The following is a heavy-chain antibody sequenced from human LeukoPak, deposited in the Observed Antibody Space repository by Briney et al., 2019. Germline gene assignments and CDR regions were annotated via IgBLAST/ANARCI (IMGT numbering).Heavy chain of an antibody. CDR1: GGSISSYY. Sequence: SETLSLTCTVSGGSISSYYWSWIRQPPGEGLEWIGYIYYSGSTNYNPSLKSRVTISVDTSKNQFSLKLSSVTAADTAVYYCARYGSGWLRGYCYYYMDVWGKGTTVTVSS. CDR2: IYYSGST. J-gene: IGHJ6*03. CDR3: ARYGSGWLRGYCYYYMDV. D-gene: IGHD3-10*01. V-gene: IGHV4-59*01.